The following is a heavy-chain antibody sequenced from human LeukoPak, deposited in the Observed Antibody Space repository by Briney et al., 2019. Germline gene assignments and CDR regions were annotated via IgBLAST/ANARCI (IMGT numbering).Heavy chain of an antibody. CDR1: GYTFTGYY. CDR3: APNFYMKGFDL. V-gene: IGHV1-2*02. J-gene: IGHJ5*02. D-gene: IGHD3-3*01. Sequence: ASVKVSCKASGYTFTGYYMNGVRQAPGQGLEWMGWINSDSGFTKYAQKFQGRVTMTRDTSITTVYMDLTRLTSDDTAVYYCAPNFYMKGFDLWGQGTLVTVSS. CDR2: INSDSGFT.